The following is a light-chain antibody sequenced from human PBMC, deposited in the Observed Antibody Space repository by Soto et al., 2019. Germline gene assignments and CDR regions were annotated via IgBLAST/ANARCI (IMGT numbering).Light chain of an antibody. J-gene: IGKJ2*01. CDR3: QKRSNWPPT. CDR2: DAS. V-gene: IGKV3-11*01. CDR1: QSVSSY. Sequence: EIVLTQSPPTLSLSPGERATLSCRASQSVSSYLAWYQQKPGQAPRLLIYDASNRATGIPARFSGSGSGTDFTLTISSLEPEDFAVYYCQKRSNWPPTFGQGTKLEIK.